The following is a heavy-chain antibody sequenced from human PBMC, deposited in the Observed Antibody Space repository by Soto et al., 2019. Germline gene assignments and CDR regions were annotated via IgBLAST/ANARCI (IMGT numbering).Heavy chain of an antibody. V-gene: IGHV4-34*01. J-gene: IGHJ6*02. Sequence: SETLSLTSAVYGGSFSGYYWSWIRQPPGKGLEWIGKINHSGSTNYNPSLKSRVTISVDTSKNQFSLKLSSVTAADTAVYYCASSLGARYCSGGSCSRGYYYGMDVWGQGTTVTVSS. CDR2: INHSGST. CDR1: GGSFSGYY. CDR3: ASSLGARYCSGGSCSRGYYYGMDV. D-gene: IGHD2-15*01.